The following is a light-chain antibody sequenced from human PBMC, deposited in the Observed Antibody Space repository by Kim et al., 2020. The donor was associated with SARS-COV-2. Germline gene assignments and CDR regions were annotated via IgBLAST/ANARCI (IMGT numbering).Light chain of an antibody. J-gene: IGKJ2*01. Sequence: VSPGDAVTLCGRASQSVNSNLAWYQQIRGRSPPLLIYGASTRATGVPARFSGRGFGTEFTFTISSLQSEDFAVYYCQQYDNWPPYTFGQGTKLEI. CDR3: QQYDNWPPYT. V-gene: IGKV3-15*01. CDR1: QSVNSN. CDR2: GAS.